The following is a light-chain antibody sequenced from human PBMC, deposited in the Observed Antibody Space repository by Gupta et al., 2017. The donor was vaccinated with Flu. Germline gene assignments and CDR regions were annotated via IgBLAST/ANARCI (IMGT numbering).Light chain of an antibody. V-gene: IGKV3-15*01. J-gene: IGKJ5*01. CDR3: RQEAQYPLT. CDR2: GAS. CDR1: QSIRRN. Sequence: EVVMTQSPATLSVSPGERATLSCRASQSIRRNLAWYHQRPGQAPRLLISGASTRATGIPAKISGSRSAGAFTLTIISLLSEDFAVYYCRQEAQYPLTFGEGTQMDIK.